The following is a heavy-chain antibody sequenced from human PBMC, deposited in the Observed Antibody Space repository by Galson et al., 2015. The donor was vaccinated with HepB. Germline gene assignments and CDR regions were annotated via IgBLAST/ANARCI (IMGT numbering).Heavy chain of an antibody. Sequence: SVKVSCKASGGTFSSYAISWVRQAPGQGLEWMGGIIPIFGTANYAQKFQGRVTITADKSTSTAYMELSSLRSEDTAVYYCARGGRQYQLLAHVDSWGQGTLVTVSS. J-gene: IGHJ4*02. CDR1: GGTFSSYA. CDR3: ARGGRQYQLLAHVDS. D-gene: IGHD2-2*01. V-gene: IGHV1-69*06. CDR2: IIPIFGTA.